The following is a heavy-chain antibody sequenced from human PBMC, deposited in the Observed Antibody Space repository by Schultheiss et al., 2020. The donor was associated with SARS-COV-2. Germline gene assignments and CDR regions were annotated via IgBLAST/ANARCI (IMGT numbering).Heavy chain of an antibody. J-gene: IGHJ4*02. D-gene: IGHD2-2*01. CDR1: GGSFSGYY. Sequence: SQTLSLTCAVYGGSFSGYYWSWIRQPPGKGLEWIGEINHSGSTNYNPSLKSRVTISVDTSKNQFSLKLSSVTAADTAVYYCARHRGVDCSSTSCYQNDYWGQGTLVTVSS. CDR2: INHSGST. CDR3: ARHRGVDCSSTSCYQNDY. V-gene: IGHV4-34*01.